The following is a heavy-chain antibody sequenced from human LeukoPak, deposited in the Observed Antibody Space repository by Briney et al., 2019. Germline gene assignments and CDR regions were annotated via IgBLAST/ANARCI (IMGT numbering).Heavy chain of an antibody. D-gene: IGHD2-2*01. Sequence: PGGSLRLSCAASGFTFSSYSMHWVRQAPGKGLVWVSRINSDGSSTSYADSVKGRFTISRDNAKNTLYLQMNSLRAEDTAVYYCARDGGVVDIVVVPAADDAFDIWGQGTMVTVSS. CDR2: INSDGSST. CDR3: ARDGGVVDIVVVPAADDAFDI. V-gene: IGHV3-74*01. J-gene: IGHJ3*02. CDR1: GFTFSSYS.